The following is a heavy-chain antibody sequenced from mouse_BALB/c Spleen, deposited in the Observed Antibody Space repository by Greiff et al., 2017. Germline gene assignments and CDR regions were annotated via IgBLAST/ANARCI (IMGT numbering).Heavy chain of an antibody. CDR3: ARTNSNNAMDY. CDR1: GFSLTSYG. CDR2: IWSGGST. V-gene: IGHV2-2*02. J-gene: IGHJ4*01. Sequence: QVKLKESGPGLVQPSQSLSITCTVSGFSLTSYGVHWVRQSPGKRLEWLGVIWSGGSTDYNAAFISRLSISKDKSKSQVFFKMNSLQANDTAIYYCARTNSNNAMDYWGQGTTGTVSS.